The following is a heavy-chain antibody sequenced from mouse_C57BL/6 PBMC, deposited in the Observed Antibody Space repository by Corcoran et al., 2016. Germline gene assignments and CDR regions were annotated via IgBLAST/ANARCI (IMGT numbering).Heavy chain of an antibody. CDR1: GYTITDYY. Sequence: EVQLQQSGPELVKPGASVMISCNAAGYTITDYYMNWVKQSHGRSLEWMRDINPNNGGTSYNQKFKGKATLTVDKSSSTAYMELRSLTSEDSAVYYCARDWFDYWGQGTTLTVSS. J-gene: IGHJ2*01. V-gene: IGHV1-26*01. CDR2: INPNNGGT. CDR3: ARDWFDY. D-gene: IGHD4-1*01.